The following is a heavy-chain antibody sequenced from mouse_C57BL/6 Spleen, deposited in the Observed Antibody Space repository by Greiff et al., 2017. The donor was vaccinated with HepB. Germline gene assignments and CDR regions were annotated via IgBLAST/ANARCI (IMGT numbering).Heavy chain of an antibody. V-gene: IGHV1-63*01. Sequence: VQLQQSGAELVRPGTSVKMSCKASGYTFTNYWIGWAKQRPGHGLEWIGDIYPGGGYTNYNEKFKGKATLTADKSSSTAYMQFSSLTSEDSAIYYCARAQTAQPYYFDYWGQGTTLTVSS. D-gene: IGHD3-2*02. CDR2: IYPGGGYT. CDR3: ARAQTAQPYYFDY. J-gene: IGHJ2*01. CDR1: GYTFTNYW.